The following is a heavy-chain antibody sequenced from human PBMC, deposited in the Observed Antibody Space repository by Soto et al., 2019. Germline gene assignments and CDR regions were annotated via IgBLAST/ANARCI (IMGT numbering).Heavy chain of an antibody. CDR3: ARSDCSSVRCPPYYFDV. D-gene: IGHD6-13*01. CDR2: VDPNNGAT. CDR1: LYGIAGYY. V-gene: IGHV1-2*02. Sequence: AAAEVSWQTCLYGIAGYYMHCVRQATSHGLEWLGWVDPNNGATDFAQKLRGRITMTRDTPLRAVYMELSRLRSDDTAIYFCARSDCSSVRCPPYYFDVWGQGALVTVSS. J-gene: IGHJ4*02.